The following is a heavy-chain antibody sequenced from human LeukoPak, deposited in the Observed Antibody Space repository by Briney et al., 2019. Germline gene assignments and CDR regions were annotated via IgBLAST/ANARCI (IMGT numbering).Heavy chain of an antibody. V-gene: IGHV4-59*01. D-gene: IGHD3-9*01. CDR3: ARRPRNDILTGTPFDY. J-gene: IGHJ4*02. Sequence: SETLSLTCTVSGGSISSYYWSWIRQPPGKGLEWIGYIYYSGSTDSNPSLKSRVTISVDTSKNQSSLKLRSVTAADTAVYYCARRPRNDILTGTPFDYWGQGILVTVSS. CDR2: IYYSGST. CDR1: GGSISSYY.